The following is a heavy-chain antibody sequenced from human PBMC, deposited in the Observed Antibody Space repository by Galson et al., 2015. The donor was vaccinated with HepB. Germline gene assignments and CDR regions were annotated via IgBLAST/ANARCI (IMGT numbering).Heavy chain of an antibody. Sequence: SEPLSLTCTVSGGSISSYYWSWIRQPPGKGLEWIGYIYYSGSTNYNPSLKSRVTISVDTSKNQFSLKLSSVTAADTAVYYCARLRYFDWLPSVYFDYWGQGTLVTVSS. J-gene: IGHJ4*02. D-gene: IGHD3-9*01. CDR2: IYYSGST. CDR1: GGSISSYY. V-gene: IGHV4-59*08. CDR3: ARLRYFDWLPSVYFDY.